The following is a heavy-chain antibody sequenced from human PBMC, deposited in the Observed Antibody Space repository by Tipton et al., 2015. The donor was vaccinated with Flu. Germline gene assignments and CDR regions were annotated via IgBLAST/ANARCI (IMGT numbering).Heavy chain of an antibody. CDR2: ISSSSSYI. D-gene: IGHD1-26*01. CDR3: ARPNQSGSYIPSAFDI. V-gene: IGHV3-21*01. CDR1: GLTFSSYS. J-gene: IGHJ3*02. Sequence: SLRLSCAASGLTFSSYSMNWVHQAPGKGLEWVSSISSSSSYIYYADSVKGRFTISRDNAKNSLYLQMNSLRAEDTAVYYCARPNQSGSYIPSAFDIWGQGTMVTVSS.